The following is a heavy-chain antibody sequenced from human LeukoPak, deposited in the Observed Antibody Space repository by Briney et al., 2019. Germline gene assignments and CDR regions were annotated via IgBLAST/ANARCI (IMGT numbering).Heavy chain of an antibody. Sequence: GGTLRLSCAASGFTFRSYGMSWVRQAPGKGLEWVSLIYSGGSTYYADSVKGRFTISRDNSKNTLYLQMNSLRAEDTAVYYCARRAGGYSHPYDYWGQGTLVTVSS. CDR1: GFTFRSYG. D-gene: IGHD4-23*01. J-gene: IGHJ4*02. V-gene: IGHV3-53*01. CDR2: IYSGGST. CDR3: ARRAGGYSHPYDY.